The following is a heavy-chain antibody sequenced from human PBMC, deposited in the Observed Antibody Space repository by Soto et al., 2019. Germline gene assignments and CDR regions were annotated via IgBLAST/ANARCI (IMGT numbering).Heavy chain of an antibody. CDR2: ISFSGNT. CDR3: ASELTGYSFGPGDIY. CDR1: GGSISSPDHH. Sequence: PSETLSLTCTVSGGSISSPDHHWTWIRQPPGKGLEWIGYISFSGNTYYNPSLKGRVIISLDTSQNQFSLKLTSVSAADTAVYYCASELTGYSFGPGDIYWGQGTLVTVSS. V-gene: IGHV4-30-4*01. J-gene: IGHJ1*01. D-gene: IGHD5-18*01.